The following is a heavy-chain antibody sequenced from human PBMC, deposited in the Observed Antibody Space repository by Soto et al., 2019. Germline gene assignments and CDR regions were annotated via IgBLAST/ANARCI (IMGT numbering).Heavy chain of an antibody. CDR2: ISGGGETT. D-gene: IGHD3-10*01. CDR1: GFTFSSYA. CDR3: AFNSGSGSYYFDL. Sequence: EVQLLESGGGLVQPGGSLRLSCAASGFTFSSYAMWWVRQAPGKGLECVSAISGGGETTYYADSVKGRFTISRDNSKNTIYLQMNSLRAEDTGVYYCAFNSGSGSYYFDLWGQGALFTGSS. V-gene: IGHV3-23*01. J-gene: IGHJ4*02.